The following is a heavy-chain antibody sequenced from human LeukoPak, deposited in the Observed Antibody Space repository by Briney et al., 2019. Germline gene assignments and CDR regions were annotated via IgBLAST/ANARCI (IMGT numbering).Heavy chain of an antibody. CDR1: GGTFSSYA. CDR3: ATTSRPGVGATTGGVDY. Sequence: SVKVSCKASGGTFSSYAISWVRQAPGQGLEWMGGIIPIFGTANYAQKFQGRVTITTDESTSTAYMELSSLRSEDTAVYYCATTSRPGVGATTGGVDYWGQGTLVTVSS. D-gene: IGHD1-26*01. J-gene: IGHJ4*02. CDR2: IIPIFGTA. V-gene: IGHV1-69*05.